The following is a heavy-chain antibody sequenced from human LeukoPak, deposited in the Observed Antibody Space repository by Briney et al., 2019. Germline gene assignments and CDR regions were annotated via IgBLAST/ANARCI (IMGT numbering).Heavy chain of an antibody. J-gene: IGHJ6*02. CDR2: IKQDGSEK. Sequence: GGSLRLSCAASGFIFSIYWMSWVRQAPGKGLEWVANIKQDGSEKYYVDSVKGRFTISRDKAKNSLYLQMNSLRAEDTAVYFCARDIVVVVTAPNYYYYGMDVWGQGTTVTVSS. CDR1: GFIFSIYW. D-gene: IGHD2-15*01. CDR3: ARDIVVVVTAPNYYYYGMDV. V-gene: IGHV3-7*04.